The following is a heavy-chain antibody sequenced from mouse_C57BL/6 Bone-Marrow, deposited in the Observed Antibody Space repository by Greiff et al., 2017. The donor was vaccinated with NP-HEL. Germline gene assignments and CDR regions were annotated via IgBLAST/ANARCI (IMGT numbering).Heavy chain of an antibody. CDR3: TSYYGSSPWFAY. Sequence: EVKVEESGGGLVQPGGSMKLSCAASGFTSSDAWMDWVRQSPEKGLEWVAEIRNKANNHATYYAESVKGRFTISRDDSKSSVYLQMNSLRAEDTGIYYCTSYYGSSPWFAYWGQGTLVTVSA. CDR1: GFTSSDAW. D-gene: IGHD1-1*01. J-gene: IGHJ3*01. V-gene: IGHV6-6*01. CDR2: IRNKANNHAT.